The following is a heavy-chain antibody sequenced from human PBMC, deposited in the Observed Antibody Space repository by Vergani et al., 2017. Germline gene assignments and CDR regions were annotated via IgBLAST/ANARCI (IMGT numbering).Heavy chain of an antibody. CDR1: GDSISSGVYY. V-gene: IGHV4-31*03. D-gene: IGHD3-22*01. CDR3: ARMGDYDEGDAFRIGYFDS. CDR2: IYSTGST. Sequence: QVQLQESGPGLVKPSQTLSLTCSVSGDSISSGVYYWNWIRQHPGKGLEWIGYIYSTGSTHHNPSLRRRINMSVDTSKNQFSLKLNSVTAADTAMYCCARMGDYDEGDAFRIGYFDSWGPGILVTVSS. J-gene: IGHJ4*02.